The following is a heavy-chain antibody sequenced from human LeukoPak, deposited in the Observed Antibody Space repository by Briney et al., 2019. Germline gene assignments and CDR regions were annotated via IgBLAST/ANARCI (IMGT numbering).Heavy chain of an antibody. Sequence: GGSLRLSCAASGFTFSSYSMNWVRQAPGKGLEWVSYISSSSSTIYYADSVKGRFTISRDNAKNSLYLQMNSLRAEDTAVYYCARDGLGYRSSTSSRPFDYWGQGTLVTVSS. CDR2: ISSSSSTI. CDR1: GFTFSSYS. V-gene: IGHV3-48*01. J-gene: IGHJ4*02. D-gene: IGHD2-2*01. CDR3: ARDGLGYRSSTSSRPFDY.